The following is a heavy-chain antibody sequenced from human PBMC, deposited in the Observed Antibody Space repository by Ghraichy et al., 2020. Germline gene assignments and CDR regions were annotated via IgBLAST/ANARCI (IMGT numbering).Heavy chain of an antibody. D-gene: IGHD1-26*01. J-gene: IGHJ1*01. V-gene: IGHV4-34*01. Sequence: SETLSLTCAVYGGSFSGYYWSWIRQPPGKGLEWIGEINHSGSTNYNPSLKSRVTISVDTSKNQFSLKLSSVTAADTAVYYCARGEWEQRQYFQHWGQGTLVTVSS. CDR3: ARGEWEQRQYFQH. CDR2: INHSGST. CDR1: GGSFSGYY.